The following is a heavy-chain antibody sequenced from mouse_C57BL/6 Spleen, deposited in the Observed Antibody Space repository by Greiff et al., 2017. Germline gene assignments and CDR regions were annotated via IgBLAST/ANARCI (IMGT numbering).Heavy chain of an antibody. Sequence: EVQVVESGGGLVKPGGSLKLSCAASGFTFSSYAMSWVRQTPEKRLEWVATISDGGSYTYYPDNVKGRFTISRDNAKNNLYLQMSHLKSEDTAMXYCARGGVYDFDYWGQGTTLTVSS. CDR2: ISDGGSYT. J-gene: IGHJ2*01. CDR3: ARGGVYDFDY. CDR1: GFTFSSYA. D-gene: IGHD2-14*01. V-gene: IGHV5-4*01.